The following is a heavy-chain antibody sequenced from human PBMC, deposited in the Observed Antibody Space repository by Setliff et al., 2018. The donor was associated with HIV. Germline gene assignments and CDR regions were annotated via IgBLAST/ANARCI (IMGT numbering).Heavy chain of an antibody. Sequence: SVKVSCKASGGTFSSYAISWVRQAPGQGLEWMGGIIPIFGTANYAQKFQGRVTITTDESTSTAYMELSSLRSEDTAMYYCATIRAYYYDSSGQEYFQYWGHGTLVTVS. V-gene: IGHV1-69*05. CDR2: IIPIFGTA. D-gene: IGHD3-22*01. CDR3: ATIRAYYYDSSGQEYFQY. J-gene: IGHJ1*01. CDR1: GGTFSSYA.